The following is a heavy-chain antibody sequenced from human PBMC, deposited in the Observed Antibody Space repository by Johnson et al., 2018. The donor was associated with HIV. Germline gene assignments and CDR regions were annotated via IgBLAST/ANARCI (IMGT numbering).Heavy chain of an antibody. CDR1: GFTFSTYW. CDR3: AKERLLHDAFDF. Sequence: VQLVESGGGLVQPGGSLRLSCAASGFTFSTYWMNWVRQAPGKGLVWVSRLNSDGSRTDYADSVKGRFTISRDKSKNTMYLQMNRLRDEDTAVYHCAKERLLHDAFDFWGQGTMVTVSS. D-gene: IGHD5-18*01. CDR2: LNSDGSRT. J-gene: IGHJ3*01. V-gene: IGHV3-74*01.